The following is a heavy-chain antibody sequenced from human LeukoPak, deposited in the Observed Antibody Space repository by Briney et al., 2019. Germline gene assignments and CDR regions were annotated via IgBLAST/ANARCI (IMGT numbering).Heavy chain of an antibody. CDR3: ARGRAGSSDN. CDR2: IYHSGST. Sequence: SETLSLTCIVSGASISSSDYYWSWIRQPPGKGLEWIGYIYHSGSTYYNPSLKSRVTISVDRSKNQFSLKLSSVTAADTAVYYCARGRAGSSDNWGQGTLVTVSS. J-gene: IGHJ4*02. D-gene: IGHD6-6*01. CDR1: GASISSSDYY. V-gene: IGHV4-30-2*01.